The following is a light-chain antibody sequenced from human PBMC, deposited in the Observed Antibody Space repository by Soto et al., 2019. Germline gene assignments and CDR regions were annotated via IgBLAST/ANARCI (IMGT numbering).Light chain of an antibody. CDR2: DAS. V-gene: IGKV3-11*01. CDR1: QSFSSY. J-gene: IGKJ5*01. CDR3: QQRSNWPPVIT. Sequence: IVLTQSPATLSLSPGERATLSCRASQSFSSYLAWYQQKPGQAPRLLIYDASKRATGIPARFSGRGSGTDFTLTISSLEPEDFAVYYCQQRSNWPPVITFGPGTRLEIK.